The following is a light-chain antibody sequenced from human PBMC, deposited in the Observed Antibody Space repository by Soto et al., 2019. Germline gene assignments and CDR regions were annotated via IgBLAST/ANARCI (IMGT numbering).Light chain of an antibody. CDR1: QSIRNY. Sequence: EIEMTQSPSSLSVSVGDRVTISCRASQSIRNYLAWYQQKPGKVPKLLIYAASTRQSGIPARFSGSGSGTEFTLTISSLQSEDVATYYCQKYNNSPWTFGQGTKVEIK. CDR3: QKYNNSPWT. CDR2: AAS. J-gene: IGKJ1*01. V-gene: IGKV1-27*01.